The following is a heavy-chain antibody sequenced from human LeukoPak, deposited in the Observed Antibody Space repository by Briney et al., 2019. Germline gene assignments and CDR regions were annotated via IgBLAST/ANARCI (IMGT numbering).Heavy chain of an antibody. CDR3: ARVGYDYVWGSYRHYQYFDY. CDR2: IKQDGSEK. D-gene: IGHD3-16*02. V-gene: IGHV3-7*04. CDR1: GFTFSSYA. Sequence: GGSLRLSCAASGFTFSSYAMSWVRQAPGKGLEWVANIKQDGSEKYYVDSVKGRFTISRDNAKNSLYLQMNSLRAEDTAVYYCARVGYDYVWGSYRHYQYFDYWGQGTLVTVSS. J-gene: IGHJ4*02.